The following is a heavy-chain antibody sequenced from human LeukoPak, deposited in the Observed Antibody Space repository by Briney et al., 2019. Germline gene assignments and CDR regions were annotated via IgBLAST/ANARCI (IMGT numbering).Heavy chain of an antibody. J-gene: IGHJ3*02. CDR3: ARYDYVWGKTFDI. V-gene: IGHV3-74*01. CDR1: GFTFSSYW. D-gene: IGHD3-16*01. Sequence: GGSRRLSCAASGFTFSSYWIHWVRQAPGKGLVWVSRINSDGSSTSYADSVKGRFTISRDNAKNTLYLQMNSLRAEDTAVYYCARYDYVWGKTFDIWGQGTMVTVSS. CDR2: INSDGSST.